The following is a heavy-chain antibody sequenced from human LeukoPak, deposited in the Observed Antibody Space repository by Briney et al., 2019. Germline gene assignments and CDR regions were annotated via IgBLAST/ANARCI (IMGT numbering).Heavy chain of an antibody. V-gene: IGHV3-74*01. CDR3: ARSNYDSTTFYYHLDL. Sequence: PGGSLRLSCAASGFTFSSYWMHWVRQAPGKGPVWVSRVDVHGQGTAYADSVKGRFTISRDNAKNTVSLQMNSLSAEDTAVYYCARSNYDSTTFYYHLDLWGQGTLVTVSS. CDR2: VDVHGQGT. D-gene: IGHD2/OR15-2a*01. CDR1: GFTFSSYW. J-gene: IGHJ5*02.